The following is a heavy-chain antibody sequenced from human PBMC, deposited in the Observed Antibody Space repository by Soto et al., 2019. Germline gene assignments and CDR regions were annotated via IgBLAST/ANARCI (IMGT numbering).Heavy chain of an antibody. CDR3: ARETSAWEGDKYYYGMDL. CDR2: MNPNSGFT. CDR1: GYTFTTYD. V-gene: IGHV1-8*01. Sequence: QVQLVQSGAEVKKPGASVKVSCKASGYTFTTYDIHWVRQATGQGLEWMGRMNPNSGFTDYAEKFQVRVAMTRDTSISTAYMELSSLRSEDTAIYFCARETSAWEGDKYYYGMDLWGQGTMVTVSS. D-gene: IGHD1-26*01. J-gene: IGHJ6*02.